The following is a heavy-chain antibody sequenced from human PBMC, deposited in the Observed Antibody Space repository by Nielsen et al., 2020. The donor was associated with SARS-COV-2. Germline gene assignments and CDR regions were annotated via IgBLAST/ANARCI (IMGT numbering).Heavy chain of an antibody. CDR1: GFTLTEYW. CDR3: ARDWSRAFDV. J-gene: IGHJ3*01. V-gene: IGHV3-7*01. Sequence: GGSLRLSCAASGFTLTEYWMSWVRQVPGKGLEWVADIKPDGSEKVYVDSVKGRFTISRDNAKNSMSLQMNSLRVEDTAVYYCARDWSRAFDVWGQGTMVTVSS. CDR2: IKPDGSEK.